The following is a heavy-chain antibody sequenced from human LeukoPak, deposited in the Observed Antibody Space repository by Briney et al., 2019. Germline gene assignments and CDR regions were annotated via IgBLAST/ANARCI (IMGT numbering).Heavy chain of an antibody. CDR1: GFTFSNYN. Sequence: PGGSLRLSCAAFGFTFSNYNMNWVRQAPGKGLEWVSHITSSSTIYYADSVKGRFTISRDNAKNSLYLQMNSLRDEDTAVYYCARRFDSWGQGTLVTVSS. J-gene: IGHJ4*02. V-gene: IGHV3-48*02. CDR3: ARRFDS. CDR2: ITSSSTI.